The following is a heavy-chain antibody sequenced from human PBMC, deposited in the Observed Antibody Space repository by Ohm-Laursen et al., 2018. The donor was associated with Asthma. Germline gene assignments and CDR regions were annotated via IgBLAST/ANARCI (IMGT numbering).Heavy chain of an antibody. CDR1: GYTFSRYS. CDR3: ARETGNWFDP. V-gene: IGHV3-21*01. CDR2: ISTASTFI. D-gene: IGHD1-14*01. J-gene: IGHJ5*02. Sequence: GSLRLSCSASGYTFSRYSIHWVRQVPGKGLEWVASISTASTFIYYADSVRGRFTTSRDNAKNSVYLQMNSLRAEDTAVYYCARETGNWFDPWGQGTLVTVSS.